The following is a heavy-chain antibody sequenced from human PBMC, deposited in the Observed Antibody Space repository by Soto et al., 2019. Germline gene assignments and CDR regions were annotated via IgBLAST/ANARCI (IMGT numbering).Heavy chain of an antibody. CDR2: VYHSGST. Sequence: QVQLQESGPGLVKPSETLSLTCDVSGDSISSPTWWTWVRQPPGKGLEWIGEVYHSGSTNYNSSLKXXVTISVDKSKNQFSLRLTSVTAAVTAVYYCATRAPIDGDPYWGQGTLVTVSS. J-gene: IGHJ4*02. V-gene: IGHV4-4*02. CDR3: ATRAPIDGDPY. CDR1: GDSISSPTW. D-gene: IGHD4-17*01.